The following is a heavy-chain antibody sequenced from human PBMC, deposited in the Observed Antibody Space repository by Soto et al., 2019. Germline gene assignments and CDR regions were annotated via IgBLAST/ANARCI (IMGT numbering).Heavy chain of an antibody. V-gene: IGHV4-59*01. Sequence: PSETLSLTCTVSGGSISSYYWSWIRQPPGKGLEWIGYIYYSGSTNYNPSLKSRVTIPVDTSKNQFSLKLSSVTAADTAVYYCARVGAYYDFSTGYYTYHDAFDIWGQGTMVTVSS. D-gene: IGHD3-3*01. CDR3: ARVGAYYDFSTGYYTYHDAFDI. J-gene: IGHJ3*02. CDR1: GGSISSYY. CDR2: IYYSGST.